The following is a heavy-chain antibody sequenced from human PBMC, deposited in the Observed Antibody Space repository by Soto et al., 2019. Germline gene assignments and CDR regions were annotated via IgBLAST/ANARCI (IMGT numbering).Heavy chain of an antibody. Sequence: SEPLSLTCTVSCGSISTYYWSWIRQPPGKGLEWIGYIYYSESTNYNPSLKSRVTISVDTSKNQFSLKLSSVTAADTAVYYCARDRIAAAGPPRNWFDPWGQGTLVTVSS. J-gene: IGHJ5*02. D-gene: IGHD6-13*01. CDR3: ARDRIAAAGPPRNWFDP. V-gene: IGHV4-59*12. CDR2: IYYSEST. CDR1: CGSISTYY.